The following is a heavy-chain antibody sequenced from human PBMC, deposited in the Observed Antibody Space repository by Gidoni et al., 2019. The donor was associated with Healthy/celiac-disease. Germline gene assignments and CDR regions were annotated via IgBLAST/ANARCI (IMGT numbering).Heavy chain of an antibody. CDR3: ARDLGFGETMPVYYYYYGMDV. D-gene: IGHD3-10*01. V-gene: IGHV3-33*01. CDR2: IWYDGSNK. Sequence: QVQLVASGGGVVQPGRSLRLSCAASGFTFSSSGMHCVRQAPGKGLEWVAVIWYDGSNKYYADSVKGRFTISRDNSKNTLYLQMNSLRAEDTAVYYCARDLGFGETMPVYYYYYGMDVWGQGTTVTVSS. CDR1: GFTFSSSG. J-gene: IGHJ6*02.